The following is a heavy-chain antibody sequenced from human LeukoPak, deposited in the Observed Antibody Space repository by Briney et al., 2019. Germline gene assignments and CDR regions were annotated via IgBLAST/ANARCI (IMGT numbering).Heavy chain of an antibody. CDR2: ISSSGSGA. Sequence: QPGGSLRLSCAASGFTFSTYGLTWVRQAPGKGLEWVSGISSSGSGAHYADSVKGRFTISRDNTNNTLYLQMNSLRVEDTAVYYCAQIVYQSSGYYRGFDNWGQGALVTVSS. CDR3: AQIVYQSSGYYRGFDN. D-gene: IGHD3-22*01. V-gene: IGHV3-23*01. CDR1: GFTFSTYG. J-gene: IGHJ4*02.